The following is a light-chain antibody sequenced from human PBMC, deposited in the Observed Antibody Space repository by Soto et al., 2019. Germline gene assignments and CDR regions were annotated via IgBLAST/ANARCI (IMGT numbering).Light chain of an antibody. Sequence: QSVLTQPHSASGTPGQRVTISCSGSSXNIGSNYVYWYQQLPGTAPKLLIYGNYQRPSGVPDRFSGSKSGTSATLAISGLRSEDEADYFCAAWDESLSGSFVFATGTKVILL. J-gene: IGLJ1*01. V-gene: IGLV1-47*02. CDR3: AAWDESLSGSFV. CDR1: SXNIGSNY. CDR2: GNY.